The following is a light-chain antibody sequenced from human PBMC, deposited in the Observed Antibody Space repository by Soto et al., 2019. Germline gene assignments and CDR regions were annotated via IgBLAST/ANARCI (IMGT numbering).Light chain of an antibody. V-gene: IGKV4-1*01. J-gene: IGKJ1*01. CDR3: QQYYSTPLA. CDR1: QSVLYSSNNKNY. CDR2: WAS. Sequence: DIVMTQSPDSLAVSLGERATINCKSSQSVLYSSNNKNYLAWYQQKPRQPPKLLIYWASTRESGVTDRFSGSGSGTAFALTISSRQAEDVAVYYCQQYYSTPLAFGQGTKVEIK.